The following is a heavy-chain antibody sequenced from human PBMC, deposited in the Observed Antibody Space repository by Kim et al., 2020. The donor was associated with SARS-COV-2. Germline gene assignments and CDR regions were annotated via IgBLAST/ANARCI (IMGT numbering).Heavy chain of an antibody. Sequence: SETLSLTCTVSGGPISSGGYYWSWIRQHPGKGLEWIGYIYYSGSTYYNPSLKSRVTISVDTSKNQFSLKLSSVTAADTAVYYCARDWAGDYYYYGMDVWGQGTTVTVSS. CDR1: GGPISSGGYY. CDR3: ARDWAGDYYYYGMDV. J-gene: IGHJ6*02. V-gene: IGHV4-31*03. CDR2: IYYSGST. D-gene: IGHD3-10*01.